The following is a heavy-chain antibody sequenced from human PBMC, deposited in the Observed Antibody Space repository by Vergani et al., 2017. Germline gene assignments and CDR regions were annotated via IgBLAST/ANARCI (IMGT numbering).Heavy chain of an antibody. D-gene: IGHD6-19*01. CDR3: ARDSKEVAGTREYYYYYMDV. J-gene: IGHJ6*03. CDR1: GFTFSSYG. CDR2: IWYDESSK. Sequence: QVQLVESGGGVVQPGRSLRLSCAASGFTFSSYGMHWVRQAPGTGLEWVAVIWYDESSKYYADSVKGRFTISRDNSKNTLYLQMNSLRAEDTAVYYCARDSKEVAGTREYYYYYMDVWGKGTTVTVSS. V-gene: IGHV3-33*01.